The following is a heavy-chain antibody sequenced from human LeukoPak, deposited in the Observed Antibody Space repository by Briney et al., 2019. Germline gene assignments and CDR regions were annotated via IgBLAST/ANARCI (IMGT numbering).Heavy chain of an antibody. D-gene: IGHD6-13*01. CDR3: AREGSKGAFDI. J-gene: IGHJ3*02. CDR2: IYYGVTT. Sequence: SETLSLTCTVSGGSISSSDYYWGWIRQPPGKGLEWIGSIYYGVTTYYNPSLKSRVTISVDTSKNQFSLKLSSVTAADTAVYYCAREGSKGAFDIWGQGTMVTVSS. V-gene: IGHV4-39*07. CDR1: GGSISSSDYY.